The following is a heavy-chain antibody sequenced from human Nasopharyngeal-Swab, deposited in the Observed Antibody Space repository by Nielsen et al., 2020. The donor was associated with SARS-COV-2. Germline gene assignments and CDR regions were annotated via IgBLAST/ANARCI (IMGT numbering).Heavy chain of an antibody. Sequence: GGSLRLSCAASGFTFSSYAMSWVRQAPGKGLEWVSAISGSGGSTYYADSVKGRFTISRDNSKNTLYLQMNSLRAEDTAVYYCAKFDEGWDSGFVVVTAPLDYWGQGTLVTVSS. J-gene: IGHJ4*02. CDR3: AKFDEGWDSGFVVVTAPLDY. CDR2: ISGSGGST. V-gene: IGHV3-23*01. CDR1: GFTFSSYA. D-gene: IGHD2-21*02.